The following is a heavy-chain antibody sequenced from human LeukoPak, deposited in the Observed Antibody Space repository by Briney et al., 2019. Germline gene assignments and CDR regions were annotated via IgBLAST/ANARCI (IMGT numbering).Heavy chain of an antibody. D-gene: IGHD4-17*01. CDR2: IWYDGSNK. J-gene: IGHJ4*02. V-gene: IGHV3-33*01. CDR1: GFTFSSYG. Sequence: PGRSLRLSCAASGFTFSSYGMHWVRQAPGKGLEWVAVIWYDGSNKYYADSVKGRFTISRDNSKNTLYLQMNSLRAEDTAVYYCVRDHSGDYLSHFDYWGQGTLVTVSS. CDR3: VRDHSGDYLSHFDY.